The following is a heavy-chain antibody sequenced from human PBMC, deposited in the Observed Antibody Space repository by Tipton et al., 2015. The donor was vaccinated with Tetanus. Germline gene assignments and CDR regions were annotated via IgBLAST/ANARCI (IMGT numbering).Heavy chain of an antibody. CDR1: GGSISSSNW. J-gene: IGHJ4*02. CDR3: ATQGGYRFHD. CDR2: IYHTGSS. V-gene: IGHV4-4*02. D-gene: IGHD3-16*02. Sequence: TLSLTCVVSGGSISSSNWWSWVRQPPGKGLGWIADIYHTGSSNYNPSLKSRATISVDRSKNQFSLSLSSVTAADTAVYYCATQGGYRFHDWGQGTLVTVSS.